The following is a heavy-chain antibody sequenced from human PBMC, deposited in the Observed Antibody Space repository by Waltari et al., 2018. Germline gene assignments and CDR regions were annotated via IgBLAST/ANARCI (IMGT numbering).Heavy chain of an antibody. CDR3: ATVVKTPSGYDY. CDR1: GFTFINVW. CDR2: IKSKAAGGTI. J-gene: IGHJ4*02. V-gene: IGHV3-15*01. Sequence: EVQLVESGGGLVTPGWSLRLSCAASGFTFINVWMTWVRQAPGKGLEWVGRIKSKAAGGTIEYAAPVEGRFTISRDDSKNTMYMQMNNLKTEDTAMYYCATVVKTPSGYDYWGQGTLVTVSS. D-gene: IGHD3-9*01.